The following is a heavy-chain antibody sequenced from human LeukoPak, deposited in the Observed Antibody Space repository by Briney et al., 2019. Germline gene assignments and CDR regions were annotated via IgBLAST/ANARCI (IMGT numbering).Heavy chain of an antibody. CDR1: GYRFTSYW. CDR3: ARRSFRPGTCDY. Sequence: PGESLKISCKGSGYRFTSYWIGWVRQMPGKGLEWMGIIYPGDSDTRYSPSFQGQVTISADKSISTTYLQWSSLKASDNAMYYCARRSFRPGTCDYWGQGTLVTVSS. D-gene: IGHD1-14*01. CDR2: IYPGDSDT. V-gene: IGHV5-51*01. J-gene: IGHJ4*02.